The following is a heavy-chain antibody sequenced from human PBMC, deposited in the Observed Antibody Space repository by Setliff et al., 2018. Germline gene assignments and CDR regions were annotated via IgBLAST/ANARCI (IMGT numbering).Heavy chain of an antibody. CDR2: IYHSGST. CDR1: GYSISSGYY. J-gene: IGHJ4*02. CDR3: ARQASLYYYDSSGYYDY. D-gene: IGHD3-22*01. Sequence: LSLTCAVSGYSISSGYYWGWIRQPPGKGLEWIGSIYHSGSTYYNPSPKSRVTISVDTSKNQFSLKLSSVTAADTAAYYCARQASLYYYDSSGYYDYWGQGTLVTVSS. V-gene: IGHV4-38-2*01.